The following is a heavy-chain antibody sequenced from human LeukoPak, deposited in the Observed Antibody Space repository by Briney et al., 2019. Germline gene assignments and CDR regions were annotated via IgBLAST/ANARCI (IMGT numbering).Heavy chain of an antibody. V-gene: IGHV4-30-4*01. D-gene: IGHD3-22*01. CDR2: IYHSGST. J-gene: IGHJ3*02. Sequence: PSQTLSLTCTVSGGSISSGDYYWSWIRQPPGKGLEWIGEIYHSGSTNYNPSLKSRVTISVDKSKNQFSLKLSSVTAADTAVYYCARDTFRDSSGSLLGAFDIWGQGTMVTVSS. CDR1: GGSISSGDYY. CDR3: ARDTFRDSSGSLLGAFDI.